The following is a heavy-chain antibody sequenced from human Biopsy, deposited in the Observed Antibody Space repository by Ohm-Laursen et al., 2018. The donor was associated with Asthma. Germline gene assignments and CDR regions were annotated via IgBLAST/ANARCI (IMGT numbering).Heavy chain of an antibody. CDR3: ARKAGSCISRTCYSLDF. Sequence: GTSVKVSCKYLGGTFNTYVIGWVRQAPGQGLEWMGGTNSVFGTTTYPQKFQDRVTITADDSTGTVYMELSSLRSEDTAVYYCARKAGSCISRTCYSLDFWGQGTLVTVSS. CDR2: TNSVFGTT. D-gene: IGHD2-2*01. V-gene: IGHV1-69*13. J-gene: IGHJ4*02. CDR1: GGTFNTYV.